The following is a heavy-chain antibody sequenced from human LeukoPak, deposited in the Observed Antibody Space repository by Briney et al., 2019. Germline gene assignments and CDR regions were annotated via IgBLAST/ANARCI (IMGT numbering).Heavy chain of an antibody. V-gene: IGHV3-21*01. CDR3: TAALTETTNFAY. D-gene: IGHD1-7*01. CDR2: ISSSSTYR. J-gene: IGHJ4*02. CDR1: TFIFSSHS. Sequence: PGGSLRLSCAASTFIFSSHSMNWVRQAPGKGLEWVSSISSSSTYRKYADSVKGRFTISRDNAKNSLYLQMNSLRAEDTAVYYCTAALTETTNFAYWGQGTLVTVSS.